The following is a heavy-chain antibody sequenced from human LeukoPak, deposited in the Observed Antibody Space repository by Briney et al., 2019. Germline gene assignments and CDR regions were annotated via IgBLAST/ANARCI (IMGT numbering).Heavy chain of an antibody. CDR1: GGSVNNYF. Sequence: SETLSLTCTVSGGSVNNYFRSWIRRPPGKGLEWLGYIDDSGNTDYNPSLKSQVSISIAKSKNQFFLKLSSVTAADTAMYYCARSDYYGSGSHTVFDAFDIWGQGTRVTVSS. CDR3: ARSDYYGSGSHTVFDAFDI. CDR2: IDDSGNT. D-gene: IGHD3-10*01. J-gene: IGHJ3*02. V-gene: IGHV4-59*02.